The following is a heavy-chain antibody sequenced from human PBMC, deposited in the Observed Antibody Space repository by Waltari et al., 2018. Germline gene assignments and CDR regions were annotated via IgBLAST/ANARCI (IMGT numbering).Heavy chain of an antibody. V-gene: IGHV4-34*01. CDR3: ARGSSTVIDY. CDR2: INHSGST. CDR1: GGSFSGYY. Sequence: QVQLQQWGAGLLKPSETLSLTCAVYGGSFSGYYWSGIRQPPGKGLEWIGEINHSGSTNYNPSLKSRVTISVDTSKNQFSLKLSSVTAADTAVYYCARGSSTVIDYWGQGTLVTVSS. D-gene: IGHD4-17*01. J-gene: IGHJ4*02.